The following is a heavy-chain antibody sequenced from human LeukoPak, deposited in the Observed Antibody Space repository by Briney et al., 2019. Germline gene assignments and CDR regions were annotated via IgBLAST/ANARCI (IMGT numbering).Heavy chain of an antibody. Sequence: TSETLSLTCTVSGGSISSYYWSWIRQPPGEGLEWIGYIYYSGSTNYNPSLKSRVTISVDTSKNQFSLKLSSVTAADTAVYYCARQGRGRTFDYWGQGTLVTVSS. CDR2: IYYSGST. J-gene: IGHJ4*02. CDR3: ARQGRGRTFDY. V-gene: IGHV4-59*08. CDR1: GGSISSYY.